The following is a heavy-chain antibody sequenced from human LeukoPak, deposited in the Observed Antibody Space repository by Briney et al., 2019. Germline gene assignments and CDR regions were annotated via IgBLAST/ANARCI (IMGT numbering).Heavy chain of an antibody. CDR2: IRYDGSNK. CDR1: GFTFSSYG. V-gene: IGHV3-30*02. CDR3: AKDREMATTGDFADY. Sequence: GGSLRLSCAASGFTFSSYGMHWVRQAPGKGLEWVAFIRYDGSNKYYADSVKGRFTISRDNSKNTLYLQMNSLRAEDTAVYYCAKDREMATTGDFADYWGQGTLVTVSS. J-gene: IGHJ4*02. D-gene: IGHD5-24*01.